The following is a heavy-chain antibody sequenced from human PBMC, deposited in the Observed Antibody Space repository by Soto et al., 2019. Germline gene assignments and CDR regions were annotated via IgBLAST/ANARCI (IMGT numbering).Heavy chain of an antibody. J-gene: IGHJ6*02. Sequence: QVQLVESGGGVVQPGRSLRLSCAASGFTFSSYGMHWVRQAPGKGLEWVAVIWYDGSNKYYADSVKGRFTISRDNSKNTLYRQMNSLTADHTAVYYCARAHSGVDFYGDYYYYGMDVWCQGTTVTVSS. CDR3: ARAHSGVDFYGDYYYYGMDV. V-gene: IGHV3-33*01. CDR1: GFTFSSYG. CDR2: IWYDGSNK. D-gene: IGHD2-21*02.